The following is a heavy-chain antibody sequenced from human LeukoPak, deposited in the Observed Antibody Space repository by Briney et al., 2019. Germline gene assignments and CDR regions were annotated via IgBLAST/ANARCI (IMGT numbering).Heavy chain of an antibody. CDR2: IYYSGST. V-gene: IGHV4-39*01. Sequence: PSETLSLTCTVSGGSISSSSYYWGWIRQPPGKGLEWIGSIYYSGSTYYNPSLKSRVTISVDTSKNQFSLKLSSVTAADTAVYYCARHGLYYDILTGYYYGAPFDYWGQGTLVTVSS. CDR3: ARHGLYYDILTGYYYGAPFDY. CDR1: GGSISSSSYY. J-gene: IGHJ4*02. D-gene: IGHD3-9*01.